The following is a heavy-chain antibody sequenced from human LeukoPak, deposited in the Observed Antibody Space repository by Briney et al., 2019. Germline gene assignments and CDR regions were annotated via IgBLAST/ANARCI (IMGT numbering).Heavy chain of an antibody. Sequence: GASVRVSCKASGYTFSTYDINWVRQATGQGLEWMGWMNPNSGNTGYAQKFQGRVTMTRNTSISTAYMELSSLRSEDTAVYYCARKAIVAAGINWFDPWGQGTLVTVSS. J-gene: IGHJ5*02. CDR1: GYTFSTYD. CDR2: MNPNSGNT. D-gene: IGHD6-13*01. V-gene: IGHV1-8*01. CDR3: ARKAIVAAGINWFDP.